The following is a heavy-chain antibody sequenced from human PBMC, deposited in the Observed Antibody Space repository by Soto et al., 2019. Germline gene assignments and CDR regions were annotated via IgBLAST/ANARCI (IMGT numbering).Heavy chain of an antibody. D-gene: IGHD2-15*01. Sequence: QVQLVESGGGVVQPGRSLRLSCAASGFTFSTYAMYWVRQAPGKGLEWVAVISFDGSNKFYADSVRGRFTISRDNSKNTLYLRMHSLSAEVTAVYYCASPNCNRGSCYWAFFDSWGQGTLVTVSS. V-gene: IGHV3-30*03. CDR1: GFTFSTYA. CDR2: ISFDGSNK. J-gene: IGHJ4*02. CDR3: ASPNCNRGSCYWAFFDS.